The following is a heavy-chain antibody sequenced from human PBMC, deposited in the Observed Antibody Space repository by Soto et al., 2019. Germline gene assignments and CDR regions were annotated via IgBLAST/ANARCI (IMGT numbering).Heavy chain of an antibody. CDR1: GFTFSSYS. Sequence: PGGSLRLSCAASGFTFSSYSMNWVRQAPGKGLEWVGCIKRKSDGGTTDYAAPMKGRFTLSRDDSKNTLYLQMNSLKTEDTAVYYCTTEGYSYGYHGIDYWGQGALVTVSS. CDR2: IKRKSDGGTT. D-gene: IGHD5-18*01. J-gene: IGHJ4*02. CDR3: TTEGYSYGYHGIDY. V-gene: IGHV3-15*07.